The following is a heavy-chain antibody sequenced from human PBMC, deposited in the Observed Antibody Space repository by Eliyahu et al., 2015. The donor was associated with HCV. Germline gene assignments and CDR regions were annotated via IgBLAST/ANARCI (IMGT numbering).Heavy chain of an antibody. CDR2: INPSGGST. D-gene: IGHD3-3*01. V-gene: IGHV1-46*03. CDR3: ARESGDDFWSGHNFDY. CDR1: GYTFTSYY. J-gene: IGHJ4*02. Sequence: QVQLVQSGAEVKKPGASVKVSCKASGYTFTSYYMHWVRQAPGQGLEWMGIINPSGGSTSYAQKFQGRVTMTRDTSTSTVYMELSSLRSEDTAVYYCARESGDDFWSGHNFDYWGQGTLVTVSS.